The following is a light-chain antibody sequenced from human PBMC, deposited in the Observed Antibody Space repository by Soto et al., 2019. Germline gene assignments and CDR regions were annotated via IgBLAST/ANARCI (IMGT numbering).Light chain of an antibody. J-gene: IGKJ2*01. V-gene: IGKV1-39*01. CDR1: QTIMSF. Sequence: DLQMTQSPSSLSASVGDRVTITCRASQTIMSFLNWYQQRPGTAPKLLVFAASTLQGGVPSRFSGSGSGTDFSLTIHSLQPEDFATYYCQQTYSAPHTFGQGTKLEI. CDR3: QQTYSAPHT. CDR2: AAS.